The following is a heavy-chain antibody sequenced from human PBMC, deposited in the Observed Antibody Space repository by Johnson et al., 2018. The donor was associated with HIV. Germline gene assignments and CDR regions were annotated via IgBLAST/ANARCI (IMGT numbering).Heavy chain of an antibody. V-gene: IGHV3-53*01. Sequence: VQLVESGGGLIQAGGSLRLSCAASGFIVSHNYMSWVRQAPGKGLEWVSVIYSGGSTYYADSVKGRFTISRDNSKNTLYLQMNSLRAEDTAVYYCARTSERWLQFGAFDIWGQGTMVTVSS. CDR1: GFIVSHNY. D-gene: IGHD5-24*01. CDR2: IYSGGST. J-gene: IGHJ3*02. CDR3: ARTSERWLQFGAFDI.